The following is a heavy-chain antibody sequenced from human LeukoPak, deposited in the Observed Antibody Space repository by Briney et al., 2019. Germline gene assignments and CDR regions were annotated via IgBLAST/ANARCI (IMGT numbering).Heavy chain of an antibody. Sequence: GGSLRLSCAASGFTFSGDWMSWVRQAPGKGLEWVANINQGGSDKYYVDSVKGRFTISRDNANNLLYLQMNSLSGEDTAVYYCTRDRSRAEDDWGQGTLVTVSS. J-gene: IGHJ4*02. CDR2: INQGGSDK. CDR3: TRDRSRAEDD. CDR1: GFTFSGDW. D-gene: IGHD1-14*01. V-gene: IGHV3-7*01.